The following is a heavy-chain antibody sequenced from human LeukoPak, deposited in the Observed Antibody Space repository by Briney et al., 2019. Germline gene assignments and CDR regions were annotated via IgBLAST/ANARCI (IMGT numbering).Heavy chain of an antibody. D-gene: IGHD6-13*01. J-gene: IGHJ4*02. CDR2: INHSVST. CDR1: GGSFSGYY. Sequence: PSETLSLTCAVYGGSFSGYYWSWIRQPPGKGLEWIGEINHSVSTNYNPSLKSRVTISVDTSKNQFSLKLSSVPAADTAVYYCASRGAGQQLIRFDYWGQGTLVTVSS. CDR3: ASRGAGQQLIRFDY. V-gene: IGHV4-34*01.